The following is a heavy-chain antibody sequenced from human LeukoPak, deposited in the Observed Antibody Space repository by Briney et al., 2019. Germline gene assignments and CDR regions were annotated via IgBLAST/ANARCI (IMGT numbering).Heavy chain of an antibody. Sequence: SQTLSLTCAISGDSVSNNSAAWNWIRQSPSRGLEWLGSTYYRSRWYNDYPVSVKSRITINPDTSKNQFSLQLNSVTPEDTAVYYCARVWGYSGYDLDYYFYYWGQGTLVTVSS. J-gene: IGHJ4*02. CDR1: GDSVSNNSAA. CDR2: TYYRSRWYN. D-gene: IGHD5-12*01. CDR3: ARVWGYSGYDLDYYFYY. V-gene: IGHV6-1*01.